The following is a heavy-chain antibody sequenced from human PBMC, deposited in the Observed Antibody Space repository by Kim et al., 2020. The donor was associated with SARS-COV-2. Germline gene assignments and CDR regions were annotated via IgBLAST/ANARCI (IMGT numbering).Heavy chain of an antibody. CDR2: IYPDSDT. Sequence: GESLKISCKGSGYSFTSYWIGWVRQMPGKGLEWMWIIYPDSDTRYSPSFQGQVTISADKSISTAYLQWSSLKASDTAMYYCARLDSSGWYPFDYWGQGTLVTVSS. CDR3: ARLDSSGWYPFDY. D-gene: IGHD6-19*01. J-gene: IGHJ4*02. V-gene: IGHV5-51*01. CDR1: GYSFTSYW.